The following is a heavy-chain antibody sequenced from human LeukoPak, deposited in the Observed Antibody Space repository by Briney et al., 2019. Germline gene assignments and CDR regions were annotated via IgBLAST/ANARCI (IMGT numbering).Heavy chain of an antibody. V-gene: IGHV4-61*01. D-gene: IGHD5-24*01. CDR1: GGSVSSGSYY. CDR3: ASRRDGYNTIDY. CDR2: IYYSGST. J-gene: IGHJ4*02. Sequence: SETLSLTCTVSGGSVSSGSYYWSWIRQPPGKGLEWIGYIYYSGSTNYNPSLKSRVTISVDTSKNQFSLKLSSVTAADTAVYYCASRRDGYNTIDYWGQGTLVTVSS.